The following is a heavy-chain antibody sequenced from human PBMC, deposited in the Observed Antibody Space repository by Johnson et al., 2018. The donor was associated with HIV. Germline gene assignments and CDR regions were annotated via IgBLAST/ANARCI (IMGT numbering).Heavy chain of an antibody. D-gene: IGHD6-13*01. V-gene: IGHV3-33*03. J-gene: IGHJ3*02. CDR1: GFTFSNYP. Sequence: QVQLVESGGGVVRPGRSLRLSCAASGFTFSNYPMHWVRQTPGKGLEWVAVIWYDGSNKSYVDYVKGRFTISRDNAKNSLYLQMNSLRAEDTAVYYCAKSIAAAGTNAFDIWGQGTMVTVSS. CDR3: AKSIAAAGTNAFDI. CDR2: IWYDGSNK.